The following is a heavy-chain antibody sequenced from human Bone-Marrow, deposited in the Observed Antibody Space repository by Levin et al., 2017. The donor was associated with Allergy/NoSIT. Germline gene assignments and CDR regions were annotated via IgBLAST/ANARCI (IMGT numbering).Heavy chain of an antibody. CDR1: GFTCSDPH. J-gene: IGHJ4*02. Sequence: LSLTCAASGFTCSDPHMDWVRQAPGKGLEWVGRTRYKGRSYTTEYAASVKGRFSISRDESENSLYLQMNSLRTEDTAVYFCARVYDTSWSGSYSDYWGQGTLVTVSS. D-gene: IGHD3-10*01. CDR3: ARVYDTSWSGSYSDY. V-gene: IGHV3-72*01. CDR2: TRYKGRSYTT.